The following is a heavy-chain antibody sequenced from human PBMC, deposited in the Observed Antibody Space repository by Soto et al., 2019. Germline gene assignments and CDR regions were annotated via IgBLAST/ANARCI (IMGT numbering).Heavy chain of an antibody. CDR2: MSYGGTT. V-gene: IGHV4-31*03. CDR3: ARYCSGGTCQYAFDI. J-gene: IGHJ3*02. Sequence: SETLSLTCTVSGGSISSGNYYWSWIRQHPGKGLEWIAYMSYGGTTYYNPSLKTRVIISLDTSTNQFSLKLSSVTAADTAVYFCARYCSGGTCQYAFDIWGQGTMVTVSS. D-gene: IGHD2-15*01. CDR1: GGSISSGNYY.